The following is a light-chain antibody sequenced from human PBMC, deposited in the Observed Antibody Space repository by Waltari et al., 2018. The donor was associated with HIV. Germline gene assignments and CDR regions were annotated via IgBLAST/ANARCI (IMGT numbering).Light chain of an antibody. CDR2: EGS. Sequence: QSALTQPASVSGSPGQSITISCTGTNSDVGSYNLVSWYQQHPGKAPKLMIYEGSKRPSMVSNRFSRSKSGNTASLTISVLQAEDEADYYCCSYAGSNTFVFGTGTKVTVL. J-gene: IGLJ1*01. CDR3: CSYAGSNTFV. V-gene: IGLV2-23*03. CDR1: NSDVGSYNL.